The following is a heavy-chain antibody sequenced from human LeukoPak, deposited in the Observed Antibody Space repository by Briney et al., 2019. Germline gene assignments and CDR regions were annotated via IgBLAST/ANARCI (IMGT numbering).Heavy chain of an antibody. Sequence: ASVKVSCKASGYSFDRYGINWLRQAPGQGLEWMGWINTNTGNPTCAQGFTGRFVFSLDTSVSTAYLQISSLKADDTAVYYCARDSISGSYVHFDHWGQGTLVTVSS. V-gene: IGHV7-4-1*02. CDR3: ARDSISGSYVHFDH. D-gene: IGHD1-26*01. CDR2: INTNTGNP. CDR1: GYSFDRYG. J-gene: IGHJ4*02.